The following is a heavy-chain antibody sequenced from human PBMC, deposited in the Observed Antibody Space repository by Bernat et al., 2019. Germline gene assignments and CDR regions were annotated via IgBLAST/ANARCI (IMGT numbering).Heavy chain of an antibody. D-gene: IGHD3-16*01. CDR1: GFTFSSYG. CDR3: ARDRYDYVWGSYIDNY. CDR2: IWYDGSNK. Sequence: QVQLVESGGGVVQPGRSLRLSCAASGFTFSSYGMHWVRQAPGKGLEWGAVIWYDGSNKYYADSVKGRFTISRDNSKNTLYLQMNSLRAEDTAVYYCARDRYDYVWGSYIDNYWGQGTLVTVSS. J-gene: IGHJ4*02. V-gene: IGHV3-33*08.